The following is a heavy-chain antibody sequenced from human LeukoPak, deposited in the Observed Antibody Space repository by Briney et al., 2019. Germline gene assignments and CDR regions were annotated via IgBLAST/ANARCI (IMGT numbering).Heavy chain of an antibody. Sequence: PGGSLRLSCRASGFTVSSNSMTWVRQAPGKGLAWVSVSYTDGSTYYADSVKGRLTISRDNSKNTLYLQMNSLRTEDTAVYYCAKAEGYDILTGLDYWGQGTLVTVSS. CDR2: SYTDGST. J-gene: IGHJ4*02. V-gene: IGHV3-66*01. CDR3: AKAEGYDILTGLDY. D-gene: IGHD3-9*01. CDR1: GFTVSSNS.